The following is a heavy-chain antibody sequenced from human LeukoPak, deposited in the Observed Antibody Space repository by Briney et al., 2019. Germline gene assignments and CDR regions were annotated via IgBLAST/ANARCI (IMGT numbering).Heavy chain of an antibody. D-gene: IGHD5-18*01. CDR2: IYHSGST. V-gene: IGHV4-30-2*02. CDR3: AGGYSYGGDY. Sequence: SETLSLTFAVSGGSISSGGYSWSWIRQPPGKGLEWIGYIYHSGSTYYTPSIKSRVTISVDRSKNQFSLKLSSVTAADTAVYYCAGGYSYGGDYWGQGTLVTVSS. CDR1: GGSISSGGYS. J-gene: IGHJ4*02.